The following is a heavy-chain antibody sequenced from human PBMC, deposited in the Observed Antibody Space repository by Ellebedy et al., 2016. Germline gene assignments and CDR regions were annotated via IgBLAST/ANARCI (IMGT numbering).Heavy chain of an antibody. Sequence: GESLKISCAASGFTFKTYAMSWVRQAPGEGLEWVSTLSGSGPKTYYADSVQGRFTISRDNSKSTLYLQMNSLRAENTAVYYCAKHERDGDYYFDLWGRGTLVTVSS. CDR3: AKHERDGDYYFDL. D-gene: IGHD2-21*01. J-gene: IGHJ2*01. CDR1: GFTFKTYA. V-gene: IGHV3-23*01. CDR2: LSGSGPKT.